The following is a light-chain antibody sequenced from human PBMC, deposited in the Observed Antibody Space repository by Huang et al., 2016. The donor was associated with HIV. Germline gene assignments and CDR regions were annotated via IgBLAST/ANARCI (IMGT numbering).Light chain of an antibody. Sequence: DIQMTQSPSSLSASVGDRVTITCRASQSISSYLNWYQQKPGKAPQLLIYATSSLQSGVQSRFSGSGSGTDFTLTISSLQPEDFVTYYCQQSYSTPYTFGQGTKLEIK. CDR3: QQSYSTPYT. V-gene: IGKV1-39*01. CDR1: QSISSY. CDR2: ATS. J-gene: IGKJ2*01.